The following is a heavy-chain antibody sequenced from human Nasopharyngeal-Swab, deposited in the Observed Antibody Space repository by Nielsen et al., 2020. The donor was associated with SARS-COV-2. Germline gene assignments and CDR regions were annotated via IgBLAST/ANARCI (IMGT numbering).Heavy chain of an antibody. CDR1: GYTFTSYG. CDR3: ARLLRYFDWLLTPYYFDY. CDR2: ISAYNGNT. D-gene: IGHD3-9*01. J-gene: IGHJ4*02. Sequence: ASVKVSCKASGYTFTSYGISWVRQAPGQGLERMGWISAYNGNTNYAQKLQGRVTMTTDTSTSTAYMELRSLRSDDTAVYYCARLLRYFDWLLTPYYFDYWGQGTLVTVSS. V-gene: IGHV1-18*01.